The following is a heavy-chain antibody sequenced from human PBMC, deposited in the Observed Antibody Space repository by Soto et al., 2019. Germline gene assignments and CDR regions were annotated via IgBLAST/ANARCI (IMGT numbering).Heavy chain of an antibody. CDR3: ARDQYCSVSTCVGYPDV. D-gene: IGHD2-15*01. CDR2: IIPLLGMT. Sequence: QVQLLQSGSLLKRPGSSVKISCQASGDTFITHTLTWVRQAPGQGPEWVGRIIPLLGMTDYAQRFQGRVTLTADKSTTTAYMVLGSLPSEDTAIDYCARDQYCSVSTCVGYPDVWGTGTALTVSS. CDR1: GDTFITHT. J-gene: IGHJ6*03. V-gene: IGHV1-69*04.